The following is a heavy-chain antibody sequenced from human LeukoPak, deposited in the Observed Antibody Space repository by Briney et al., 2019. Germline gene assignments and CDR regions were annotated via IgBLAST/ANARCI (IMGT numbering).Heavy chain of an antibody. Sequence: TGGSLRLSCAASGFTFSSYAMSWVRQAPGKGLEWVSAISGSGGSTYYADSVKGRFTISRDNSKNTLYLQMNSLRAEDTAVYYCAKDWGAGGVRPNAFDIWGQGTMVTVSS. V-gene: IGHV3-23*01. CDR2: ISGSGGST. CDR1: GFTFSSYA. D-gene: IGHD2-8*02. J-gene: IGHJ3*02. CDR3: AKDWGAGGVRPNAFDI.